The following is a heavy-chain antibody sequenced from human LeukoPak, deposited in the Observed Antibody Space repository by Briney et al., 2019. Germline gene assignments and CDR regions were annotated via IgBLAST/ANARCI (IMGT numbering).Heavy chain of an antibody. CDR1: GGSISSGSYY. J-gene: IGHJ6*03. Sequence: PSQTLSLTCTVYGGSISSGSYYWSWIRQPAGKGLEWIGRIYTSGSTNYNPSLKSRVTISVDTSKNQFSLKLSSVTAADTAVYYCASSRHRYCSSTSCYYYYYMDVWGKGTTVTVSS. CDR3: ASSRHRYCSSTSCYYYYYMDV. V-gene: IGHV4-61*02. D-gene: IGHD2-2*01. CDR2: IYTSGST.